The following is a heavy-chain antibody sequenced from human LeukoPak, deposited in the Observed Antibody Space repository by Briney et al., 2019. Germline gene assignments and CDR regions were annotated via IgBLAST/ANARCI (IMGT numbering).Heavy chain of an antibody. CDR3: AKDRQWMIVGMDY. CDR2: ISYDGRNK. D-gene: IGHD1-26*01. Sequence: GGSLRLSCAASGFTFSNYGMHWVRQAPGKGLEWVAVISYDGRNKEYEDSVKGRFTISRDNSKSTLYLQMNSLRNEDAAVYYCAKDRQWMIVGMDYWGQGTLVTVSS. J-gene: IGHJ4*02. V-gene: IGHV3-30*18. CDR1: GFTFSNYG.